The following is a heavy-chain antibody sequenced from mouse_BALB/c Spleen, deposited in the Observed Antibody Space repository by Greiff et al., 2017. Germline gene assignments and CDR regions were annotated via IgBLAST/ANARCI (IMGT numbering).Heavy chain of an antibody. J-gene: IGHJ2*01. D-gene: IGHD2-1*01. CDR2: ISSGSSTI. Sequence: EVQVVESGGGLVQPGGSRKLSCAASGFTFSSFGMHWVRQAPEKGLEWVAYISSGSSTIYYAETLKGRFTISRDNAKNNLYLQMSSLKSEDTAMYDCAGEEGGNLDCWGEGTTLTVSS. V-gene: IGHV5-17*02. CDR1: GFTFSSFG. CDR3: AGEEGGNLDC.